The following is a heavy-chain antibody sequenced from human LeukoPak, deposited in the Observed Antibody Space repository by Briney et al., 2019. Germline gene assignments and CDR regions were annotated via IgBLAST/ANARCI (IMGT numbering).Heavy chain of an antibody. J-gene: IGHJ4*02. D-gene: IGHD5-24*01. Sequence: GGSLRLSCAASDFTFSSYRMNWVRQAPGQGLEWVSYISYSDTTKYYADSVRGRFTISRDNAKNSLYLQMNSLRAEDTAVYFCARDWGDGYNYFGYWGQGALVTVSS. CDR2: ISYSDTTK. CDR3: ARDWGDGYNYFGY. CDR1: DFTFSSYR. V-gene: IGHV3-48*01.